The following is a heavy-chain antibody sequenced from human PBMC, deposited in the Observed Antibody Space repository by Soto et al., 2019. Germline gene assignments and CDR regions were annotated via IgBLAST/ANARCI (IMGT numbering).Heavy chain of an antibody. CDR3: AKSRDGYNLFDY. Sequence: EVQLLESGGGLVQPGGYLRLSCAASGFTFSSYAMNWVRQAPGKGLEWVSAISGSGTSTYYADSVKGRFTISRVNSKNTLNLQMNSLRAEDTALYYCAKSRDGYNLFDYWGQGTLVTVSS. CDR2: ISGSGTST. D-gene: IGHD5-12*01. V-gene: IGHV3-23*01. J-gene: IGHJ4*02. CDR1: GFTFSSYA.